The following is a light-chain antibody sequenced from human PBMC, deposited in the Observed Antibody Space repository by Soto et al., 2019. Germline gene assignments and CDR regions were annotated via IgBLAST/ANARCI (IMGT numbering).Light chain of an antibody. CDR2: YDS. CDR3: QVWDIMTDNFV. J-gene: IGLJ1*01. V-gene: IGLV3-21*04. CDR1: NIGNKR. Sequence: SYELTQPPSVSVAPEKTATITCGGNNIGNKRVHWYRQKPGQAPVLVISYDSDRPSGIPERFSGSNSGNTATLTISRVEDGDEADYYCQVWDIMTDNFVFGPRTKLTVL.